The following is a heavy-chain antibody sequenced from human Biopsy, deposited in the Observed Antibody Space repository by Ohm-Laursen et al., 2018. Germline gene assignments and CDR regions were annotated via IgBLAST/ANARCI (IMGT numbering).Heavy chain of an antibody. V-gene: IGHV3-21*01. J-gene: IGHJ4*02. CDR3: ATDPYYYDRCFNS. D-gene: IGHD3-22*01. Sequence: SLRLSCSASGFTYSNYNMNWVRQAPGRGLEWVSSITLSGSYVYYADSVKGRFTISSDNAKRTLYLQMNSLIAEDTAVYYCATDPYYYDRCFNSWGQGTLVTVSS. CDR1: GFTYSNYN. CDR2: ITLSGSYV.